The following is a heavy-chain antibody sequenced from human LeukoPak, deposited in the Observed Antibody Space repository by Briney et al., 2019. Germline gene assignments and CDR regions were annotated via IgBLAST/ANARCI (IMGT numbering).Heavy chain of an antibody. Sequence: SETLSLTCTVSGGSVSSGSYYWSWIRQPPGKGLEWIGYIYYGGSTNYNPSLKSRVTISVDTSENHFSLNLNSVTAADTAVYYCARGRDGYKSAFDIWGQGTMVTVSS. V-gene: IGHV4-61*03. CDR1: GGSVSSGSYY. CDR2: IYYGGST. D-gene: IGHD5-24*01. CDR3: ARGRDGYKSAFDI. J-gene: IGHJ3*02.